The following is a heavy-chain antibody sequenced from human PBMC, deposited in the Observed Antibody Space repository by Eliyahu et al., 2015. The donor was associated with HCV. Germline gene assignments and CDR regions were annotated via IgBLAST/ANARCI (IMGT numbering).Heavy chain of an antibody. CDR2: ISGSGGST. CDR1: GFXFSXYA. D-gene: IGHD3-22*01. Sequence: EVQLLESGGGLVQPGGSLRLSCAASGFXFSXYAMSWVRQAPGKGLEWVSAISGSGGSTYYADSVKGRFTISRDNSKNTLYLQMNSLRAEDTAVYYCAKDNGYYYDSSGYYSPFDYWGQGTLVTVSS. V-gene: IGHV3-23*01. CDR3: AKDNGYYYDSSGYYSPFDY. J-gene: IGHJ4*02.